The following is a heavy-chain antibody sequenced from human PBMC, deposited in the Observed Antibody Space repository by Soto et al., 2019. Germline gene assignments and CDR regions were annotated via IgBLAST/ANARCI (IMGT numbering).Heavy chain of an antibody. Sequence: QVQLVQSGAEVKKPGSSVKVSCKASGGTFSSYTISWVRQAPGQGLEWMGRIIPILGIANYAQKSQGRVTITADKSTSTAYMELSSLRYEDTAVYYCASTIVATIRASYYYYYYGMDVWGQGTTVSVSS. CDR1: GGTFSSYT. J-gene: IGHJ6*02. D-gene: IGHD5-12*01. V-gene: IGHV1-69*02. CDR3: ASTIVATIRASYYYYYYGMDV. CDR2: IIPILGIA.